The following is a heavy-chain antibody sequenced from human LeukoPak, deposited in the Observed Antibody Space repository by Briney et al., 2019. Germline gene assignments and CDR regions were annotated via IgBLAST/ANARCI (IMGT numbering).Heavy chain of an antibody. CDR2: IYSGSST. CDR1: GFSFSNSW. D-gene: IGHD5-18*01. V-gene: IGHV3-53*01. J-gene: IGHJ4*02. CDR3: ARGPTRGYGDY. Sequence: PGGSLRLSCAASGFSFSNSWMHWVRQAPGKGLEWVSIIYSGSSTYYADSVKGRFTISRDNSKNTVFLQMNSLRVEDTAVYYCARGPTRGYGDYWGQGTLVTVSS.